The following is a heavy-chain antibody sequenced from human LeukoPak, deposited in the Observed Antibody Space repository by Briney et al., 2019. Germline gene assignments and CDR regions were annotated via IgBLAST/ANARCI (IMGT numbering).Heavy chain of an antibody. J-gene: IGHJ4*02. Sequence: ASVKVSCKASGYTFNGYCLHWVRQAPGQGLEWMGWINPNSGGTNYAQKFQGRVTMTRDTSISTAYMELSRLRSDDTAVYYCARWMTTVTPDYWGQGTLVTVSS. V-gene: IGHV1-2*02. CDR1: GYTFNGYC. CDR2: INPNSGGT. D-gene: IGHD4-11*01. CDR3: ARWMTTVTPDY.